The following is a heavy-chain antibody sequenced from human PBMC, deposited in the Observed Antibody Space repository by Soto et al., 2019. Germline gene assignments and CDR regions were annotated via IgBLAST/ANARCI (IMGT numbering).Heavy chain of an antibody. CDR2: VYNSGST. V-gene: IGHV4-59*01. CDR1: GGSSSSNY. CDR3: ARYRREAVAGYTLDN. D-gene: IGHD6-13*01. J-gene: IGHJ4*02. Sequence: SETLSLTCTVSGGSSSSNYWTWIRQPPGKGLEWIGYVYNSGSTNYNPSLKSRVTISEDTSKSQFSLKVNSMTAADTAVYYCARYRREAVAGYTLDNWGQGILVTVSS.